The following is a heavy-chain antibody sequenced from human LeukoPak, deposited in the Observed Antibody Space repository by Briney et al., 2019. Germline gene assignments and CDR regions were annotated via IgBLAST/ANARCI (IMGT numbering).Heavy chain of an antibody. CDR1: GYTFTGYY. V-gene: IGHV1-2*02. CDR2: INPNSGGT. D-gene: IGHD6-19*01. J-gene: IGHJ5*02. CDR3: ARGLGSGWHSDWFDP. Sequence: ASVKVSCKASGYTFTGYYMHWVRQAPGQGLEWMGWINPNSGGTNYAQKFQGRVTMTRNTSIGTVYMELSSLRSDDTAVYYCARGLGSGWHSDWFDPWGQGTLVTVSS.